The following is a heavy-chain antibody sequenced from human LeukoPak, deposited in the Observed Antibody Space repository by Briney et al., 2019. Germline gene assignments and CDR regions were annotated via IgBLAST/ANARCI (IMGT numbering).Heavy chain of an antibody. CDR3: AKDLIAVAGM. D-gene: IGHD6-19*01. CDR2: ISWNSGSI. Sequence: TGGSLRLSCAASGFTFDDYAMHWVRQAPGKGLEWVSGISWNSGSIGYADSVKGRFTISRDNAKNSLYLQMNSLRAEDTALYYRAKDLIAVAGMWGQGTLVTVSS. CDR1: GFTFDDYA. V-gene: IGHV3-9*01. J-gene: IGHJ4*02.